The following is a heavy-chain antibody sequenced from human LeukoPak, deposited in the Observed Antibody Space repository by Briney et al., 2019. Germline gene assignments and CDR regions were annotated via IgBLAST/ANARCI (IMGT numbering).Heavy chain of an antibody. Sequence: SETLSLTCTVSGGSISGYYWSWIRQPPGKGLQFIGYIHYTGSTNYNPSLESRVTLSVDTSKNQFSLKLRSVTAADTAVYYCARRQTYFDYWGQGTLVTVSS. J-gene: IGHJ4*02. CDR1: GGSISGYY. V-gene: IGHV4-59*08. CDR3: ARRQTYFDY. CDR2: IHYTGST.